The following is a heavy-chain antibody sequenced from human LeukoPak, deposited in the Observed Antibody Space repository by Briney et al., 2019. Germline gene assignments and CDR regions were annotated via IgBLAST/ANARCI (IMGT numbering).Heavy chain of an antibody. V-gene: IGHV3-30-3*01. D-gene: IGHD3-22*01. CDR2: ISYVGSNK. CDR1: GFTFSSYA. J-gene: IGHJ6*02. Sequence: GRSLRLSCAASGFTFSSYAMHWVRKAPGKGLEWVAVISYVGSNKYYADSVKGRFTISRDNSKNTLYLQMTSLRAEDTAVYYCARDFPDYYDSSGYNCYYYYGMDVWGQGTTVTVSS. CDR3: ARDFPDYYDSSGYNCYYYYGMDV.